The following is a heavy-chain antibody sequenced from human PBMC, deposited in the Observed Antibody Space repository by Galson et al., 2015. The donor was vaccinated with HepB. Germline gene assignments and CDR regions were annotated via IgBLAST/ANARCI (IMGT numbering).Heavy chain of an antibody. CDR1: GFTVSSNY. Sequence: SLRLSCAASGFTVSSNYMSWVRQAPGKGLEWVSVIYSSGTTKYADSVKGRFTISRDNSKNTVYLQMKSLRGEDTAVYYCARDQGDDYVNYYYYSGMDVWGQGTTVTVSS. CDR3: ARDQGDDYVNYYYYSGMDV. D-gene: IGHD4-17*01. V-gene: IGHV3-66*03. CDR2: IYSSGTT. J-gene: IGHJ6*02.